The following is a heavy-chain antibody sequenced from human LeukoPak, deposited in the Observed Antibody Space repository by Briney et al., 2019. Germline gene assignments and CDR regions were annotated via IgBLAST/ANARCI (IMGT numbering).Heavy chain of an antibody. Sequence: GGSLRLSCAASGFTFSSYAMSWVRQAPGKGLEWVSAISGSGGSTYYADSVKGRFTISRYNSKNTLYLQMNSLRAEDTAVYYCAKDHTVRGVSDYWGQGTLVTVSS. CDR1: GFTFSSYA. V-gene: IGHV3-23*01. CDR3: AKDHTVRGVSDY. CDR2: ISGSGGST. D-gene: IGHD3-10*01. J-gene: IGHJ4*02.